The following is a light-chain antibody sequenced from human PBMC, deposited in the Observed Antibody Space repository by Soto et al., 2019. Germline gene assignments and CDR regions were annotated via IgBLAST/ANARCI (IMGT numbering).Light chain of an antibody. Sequence: ELVLTQSPGTLSLSLGERATLSCRDSQTFTTSSLAWYPKKTGQDTRLLSSGASNRDTGIPDRVSGSGSGTDVTLTISRLEPEDFAVYYCQQYDRSPRTFGQGTKVDIK. CDR1: QTFTTSS. CDR2: GAS. V-gene: IGKV3-20*01. J-gene: IGKJ1*01. CDR3: QQYDRSPRT.